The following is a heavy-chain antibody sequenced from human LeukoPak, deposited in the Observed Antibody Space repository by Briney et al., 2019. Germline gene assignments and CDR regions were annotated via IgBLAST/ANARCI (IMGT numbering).Heavy chain of an antibody. J-gene: IGHJ4*02. D-gene: IGHD5-24*01. V-gene: IGHV3-66*01. Sequence: GGSLRLSCAASGFTVSSNYMSWVRQAPGKGLEWVSVIYSGGSTYYADSVKGRFTISRDNSKNTLYLQMNSLRAEDSAVYYCAKDSTRDGYNFDYFDYWGQGTLVTVSS. CDR2: IYSGGST. CDR1: GFTVSSNY. CDR3: AKDSTRDGYNFDYFDY.